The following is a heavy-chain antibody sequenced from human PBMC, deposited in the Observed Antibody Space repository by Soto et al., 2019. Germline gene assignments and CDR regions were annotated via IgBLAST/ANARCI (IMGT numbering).Heavy chain of an antibody. Sequence: ETLSLTCIVSGDSISTNDNHWGWIRQPPGKELEWIASISYTGRTHYSPSLQSRIAISADMSKNHFSLYLSSLSAGDTAVYYCARHKTYYPFDYWGQGTLVTVS. CDR1: GDSISTNDNH. V-gene: IGHV4-39*01. CDR3: ARHKTYYPFDY. D-gene: IGHD3-22*01. J-gene: IGHJ4*02. CDR2: ISYTGRT.